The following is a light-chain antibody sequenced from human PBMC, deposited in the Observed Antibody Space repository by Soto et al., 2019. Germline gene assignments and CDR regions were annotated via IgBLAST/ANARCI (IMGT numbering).Light chain of an antibody. J-gene: IGKJ5*01. V-gene: IGKV3-11*01. CDR2: DAS. CDR3: QQRNVGPPIT. Sequence: EVVLTQSPDPLSLSPGERATLSCMASQSIRTSLAWYQQKPGQAPRLVIFDASNRANGVPARFGGSGSGTDFTLTINSLEPEDFAVYYCQQRNVGPPITFGQGTRLEIK. CDR1: QSIRTS.